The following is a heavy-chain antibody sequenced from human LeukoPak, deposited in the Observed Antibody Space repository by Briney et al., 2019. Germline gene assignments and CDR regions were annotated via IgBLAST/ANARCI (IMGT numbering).Heavy chain of an antibody. CDR3: ASGQDSSDYYRIYDY. CDR2: ISYDGSNK. D-gene: IGHD3-22*01. J-gene: IGHJ4*02. CDR1: GFTFSSYA. V-gene: IGHV3-30-3*01. Sequence: GGSLRLSCAASGFTFSSYAMHWVRQAPGKGLEWVAVISYDGSNKYYADSVKGRFTVSRDNSKNTLYLQMNSLRAEDTAVYYCASGQDSSDYYRIYDYWGQGTLVTVSS.